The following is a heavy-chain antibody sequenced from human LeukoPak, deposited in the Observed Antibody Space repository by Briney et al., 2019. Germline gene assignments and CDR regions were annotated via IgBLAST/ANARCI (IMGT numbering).Heavy chain of an antibody. CDR1: GGSISTSTYY. Sequence: SSETLSLTCTVSGGSISTSTYYWGWIRQPPGKGLEWIGSIYYSGSPYNPSLKSRVTISVDTSNNQFSLKLSSVTAADTAVYYCARKPIVSSSWYYFDYWGQGTLVTASS. V-gene: IGHV4-39*07. CDR3: ARKPIVSSSWYYFDY. J-gene: IGHJ4*02. D-gene: IGHD6-13*01. CDR2: IYYSGSP.